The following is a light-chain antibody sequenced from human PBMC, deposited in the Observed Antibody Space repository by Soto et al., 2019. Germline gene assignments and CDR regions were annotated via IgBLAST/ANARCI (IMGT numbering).Light chain of an antibody. CDR1: QSARRS. CDR2: DAS. CDR3: QQRSSWPPIT. V-gene: IGKV3-11*01. Sequence: EIVLTQSPATMSLSPGERATLSCRASQSARRSLAWYQQRPGQAPRLLIYDASNRATGVPARFSGSGSGTDFTLTISSLEPEDFAVYYCQQRSSWPPITFGQGTRLEIK. J-gene: IGKJ5*01.